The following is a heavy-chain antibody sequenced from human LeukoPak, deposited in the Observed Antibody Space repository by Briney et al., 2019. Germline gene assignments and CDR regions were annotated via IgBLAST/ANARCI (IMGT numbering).Heavy chain of an antibody. V-gene: IGHV3-23*01. J-gene: IGHJ4*02. CDR1: GFTFSSYG. CDR3: AKGGYSSGWRNYFDY. Sequence: GGSLRLSCAASGFTFSSYGITWVRQAPGKGLEWVSTISATGGSTYYADSVKGRFTISRDNSKDTLYLQMNSLRAEDTAVYYCAKGGYSSGWRNYFDYWGQGTLVTVSS. CDR2: ISATGGST. D-gene: IGHD6-19*01.